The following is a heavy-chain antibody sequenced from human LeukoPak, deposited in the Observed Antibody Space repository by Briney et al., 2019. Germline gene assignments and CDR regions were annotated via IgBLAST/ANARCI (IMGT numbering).Heavy chain of an antibody. J-gene: IGHJ6*02. D-gene: IGHD3-3*01. Sequence: ASVKVSCKASGYTFTGYYMHWVRQAPGQGLEWMGRINPNSGGTNHAQKFQGRVTMTSDTSISTAYMELSRLRSDDTAVYYCARAQKTYYDFWSGYYSTYYGMDVWGQGTTVTVSS. CDR2: INPNSGGT. CDR3: ARAQKTYYDFWSGYYSTYYGMDV. CDR1: GYTFTGYY. V-gene: IGHV1-2*06.